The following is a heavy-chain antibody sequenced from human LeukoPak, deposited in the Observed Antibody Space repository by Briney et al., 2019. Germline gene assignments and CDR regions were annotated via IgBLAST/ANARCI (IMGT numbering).Heavy chain of an antibody. CDR3: AWDSDSDYGGNSG. CDR1: GFTFSSYA. Sequence: GGSLRLSCAASGFTFSSYAMSWVRQAPGKGLEWVSAISGSGGSTYYADSVKGRFTISRDNSKNTLYLQMNSLRAEDTAVYYCAWDSDSDYGGNSGWGQGTLVTVSS. J-gene: IGHJ4*02. CDR2: ISGSGGST. V-gene: IGHV3-23*01. D-gene: IGHD4-23*01.